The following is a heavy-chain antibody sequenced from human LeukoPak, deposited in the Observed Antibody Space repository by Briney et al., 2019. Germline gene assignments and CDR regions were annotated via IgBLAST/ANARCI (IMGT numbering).Heavy chain of an antibody. V-gene: IGHV4-39*01. D-gene: IGHD6-19*01. CDR3: ARGISGWDYFDY. J-gene: IGHJ4*02. CDR2: IYYSGST. Sequence: SETLSLTCTVSGGSISSSSYYWGWIRQPPGKGLEWIGSIYYSGSTYYNPSLKSRVTISVDTSKNQFSLKLSSVTAADTAVYYCARGISGWDYFDYWGQGTLVTVSS. CDR1: GGSISSSSYY.